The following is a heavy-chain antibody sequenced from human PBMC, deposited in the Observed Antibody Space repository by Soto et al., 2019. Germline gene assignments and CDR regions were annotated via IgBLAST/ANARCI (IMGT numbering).Heavy chain of an antibody. CDR2: IIPIFGTA. J-gene: IGHJ6*02. Sequence: QVQLVQSGAEVKKPGSSVKVSCKASGGTFSSYAISWVRQAPGQGLEWMGGIIPIFGTANYAQKFQGRVTITADESTSTDYMELSSLRSEDTSVYYCARGRDSSPSPHYNSMDVWGQGTTVTVSS. CDR3: ARGRDSSPSPHYNSMDV. V-gene: IGHV1-69*12. D-gene: IGHD6-6*01. CDR1: GGTFSSYA.